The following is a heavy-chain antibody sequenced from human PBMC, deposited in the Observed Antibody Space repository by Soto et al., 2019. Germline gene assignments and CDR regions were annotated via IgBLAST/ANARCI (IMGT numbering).Heavy chain of an antibody. CDR2: INPSGGST. J-gene: IGHJ4*02. V-gene: IGHV1-46*01. CDR3: ARDYYGDYPFDY. Sequence: GASVKVSCKVSGYTFTSYYMHWVRQAPGQGLEWMGIINPSGGSTSYAQKFQGRVTMTRDTSTSTVYMELSSLRSEDTAVYYCARDYYGDYPFDYWGQGTLVTVSS. D-gene: IGHD4-17*01. CDR1: GYTFTSYY.